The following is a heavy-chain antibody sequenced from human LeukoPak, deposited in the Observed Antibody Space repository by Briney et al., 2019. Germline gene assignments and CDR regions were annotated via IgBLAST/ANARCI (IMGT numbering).Heavy chain of an antibody. Sequence: SETLSLTCAVSGYSISSGYYWGWIRQPPGKGLEWIGSIYHSGSTYYNPSLKSRVTISVDTSKNQFSLKLSSVTAADTAVYCCARHRRAARPTRHYYYYYMDVWGKGTTVTVSS. CDR3: ARHRRAARPTRHYYYYYMDV. J-gene: IGHJ6*03. CDR1: GYSISSGYY. V-gene: IGHV4-38-2*01. D-gene: IGHD6-6*01. CDR2: IYHSGST.